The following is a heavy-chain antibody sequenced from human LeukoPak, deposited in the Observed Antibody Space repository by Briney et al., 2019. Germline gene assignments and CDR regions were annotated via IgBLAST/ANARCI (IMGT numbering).Heavy chain of an antibody. V-gene: IGHV4-31*03. CDR1: GGSISSGGYY. CDR3: AREKLGGHDY. D-gene: IGHD7-27*01. J-gene: IGHJ4*02. CDR2: IYYSGSA. Sequence: PSQTLSLTCTVSGGSISSGGYYWSWIRQHPGKGLEWIGYIYYSGSAYYNPSLKSRVTISVDTSKNQFLLDLNYVTAADTAVYYCAREKLGGHDYWGQGTPVTVSS.